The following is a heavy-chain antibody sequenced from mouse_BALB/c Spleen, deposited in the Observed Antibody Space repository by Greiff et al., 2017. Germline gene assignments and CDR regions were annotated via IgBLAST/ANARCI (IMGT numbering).Heavy chain of an antibody. J-gene: IGHJ4*01. D-gene: IGHD2-10*02. CDR3: ARGYGNYDYYAMDY. V-gene: IGHV7-1*02. Sequence: DVMLVESGGGLVQPGGSLRLSCATSGFTFSDFYMEWVRQPPGKRLEWIAASRNKANDYTTEYSASVKGRFIVSRDTSQSILYLQMNALRAEDTAIYYCARGYGNYDYYAMDYWGQGTSVTVSS. CDR2: SRNKANDYTT. CDR1: GFTFSDFY.